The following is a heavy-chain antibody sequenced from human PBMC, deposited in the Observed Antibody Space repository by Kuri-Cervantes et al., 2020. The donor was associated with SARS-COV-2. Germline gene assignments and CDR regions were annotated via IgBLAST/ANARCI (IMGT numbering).Heavy chain of an antibody. CDR1: GGSISSYY. CDR2: IYYSGST. V-gene: IGHV4-59*12. D-gene: IGHD3-3*01. CDR3: ARVKTIFGVAPFDY. Sequence: SETLSLTCTVSGGSISSYYWSWIRQPPGKGLEWIGYIYYSGSTNYNPSLKSRVTISVDTSKNQFSRKLSSVTAADTAVYYCARVKTIFGVAPFDYWGQGTLVTVSS. J-gene: IGHJ4*02.